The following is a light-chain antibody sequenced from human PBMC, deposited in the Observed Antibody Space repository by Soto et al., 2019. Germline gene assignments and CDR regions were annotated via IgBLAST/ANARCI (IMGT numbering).Light chain of an antibody. CDR1: SSNIGNNF. J-gene: IGLJ2*01. CDR3: ATWEDSLSAVV. V-gene: IGLV1-51*01. CDR2: DND. Sequence: QAVVTQPPSVSAAPGQKVTISCSGSSSNIGNNFVSWYQQLPGTAPKLLIYDNDKRPSGIPDRFSGSRSGTSATLGITGLQTGDEADYYCATWEDSLSAVVFGGGTKLTVL.